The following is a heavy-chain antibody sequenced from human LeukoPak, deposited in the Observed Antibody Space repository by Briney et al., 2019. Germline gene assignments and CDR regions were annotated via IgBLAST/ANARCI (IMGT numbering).Heavy chain of an antibody. CDR2: IYYSGST. CDR1: GGSISSNSYY. V-gene: IGHV4-39*01. D-gene: IGHD3-10*01. Sequence: SETLSLTCAVSGGSISSNSYYWGWIRQPPGKGLEWIGSIYYSGSTYYNPSLKSRVTISVDTSKNQFSLKLSSVTAADTAVYCCARTRYYYNSRSYGAPYYFDYWGQGTLVTVSS. CDR3: ARTRYYYNSRSYGAPYYFDY. J-gene: IGHJ4*02.